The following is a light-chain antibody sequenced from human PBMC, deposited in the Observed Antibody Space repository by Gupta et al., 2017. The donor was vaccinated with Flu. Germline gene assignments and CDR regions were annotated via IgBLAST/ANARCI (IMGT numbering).Light chain of an antibody. CDR1: NIGSEV. CDR2: DDN. V-gene: IGLV3-21*02. CDR3: QVWDYHSDHPLYV. J-gene: IGLJ1*01. Sequence: SNIGSEVVHWYQQKAGQAPVVIVYDDNDRPSGIPERFSGSHSGDTATLTISTVEAGDEADYYCQVWDYHSDHPLYVFGTGTKVTVL.